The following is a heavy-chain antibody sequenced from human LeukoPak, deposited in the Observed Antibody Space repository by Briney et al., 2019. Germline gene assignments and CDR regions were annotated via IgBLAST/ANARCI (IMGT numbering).Heavy chain of an antibody. CDR3: ARGDNSGYYNYDY. Sequence: GESLKISCQGSGFSFTNYWIGWVRQMPGKGLEWMGIIYPDDSDTRYSPSFQGQVTISADESISTAYMQWSSLKASDTAMYYCARGDNSGYYNYDYWGQGTLVTVSP. V-gene: IGHV5-51*01. CDR2: IYPDDSDT. CDR1: GFSFTNYW. D-gene: IGHD3-22*01. J-gene: IGHJ4*02.